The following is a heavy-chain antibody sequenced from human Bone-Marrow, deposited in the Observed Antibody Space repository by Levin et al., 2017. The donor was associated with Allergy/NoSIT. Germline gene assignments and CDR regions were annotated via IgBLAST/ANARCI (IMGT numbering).Heavy chain of an antibody. CDR2: ISWNSGSI. J-gene: IGHJ6*02. Sequence: GGSLRLSCAASGFTFDDYAMHWVRQAPGKGLEWVSGISWNSGSIGYADSVKGRFTISRDNAKNSLYLQMNSLRAEDTALYYCAKGETYYDFWSGYPGYYGMDVWGQGTTVTVSS. D-gene: IGHD3-3*01. V-gene: IGHV3-9*01. CDR3: AKGETYYDFWSGYPGYYGMDV. CDR1: GFTFDDYA.